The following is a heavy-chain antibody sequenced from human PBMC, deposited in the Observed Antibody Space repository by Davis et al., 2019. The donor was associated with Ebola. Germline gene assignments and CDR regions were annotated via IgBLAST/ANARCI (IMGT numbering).Heavy chain of an antibody. Sequence: GGSLRLSCAASGFTFSHYSMNWVRQAPGKGLEWISSISASNHYILYTDSVKGRFTISRDNAKNSLYLQMNSLRAEDTAVYYCARDPAYCNGIVYPSEYWGQGTLVTVSS. V-gene: IGHV3-21*01. J-gene: IGHJ4*02. CDR3: ARDPAYCNGIVYPSEY. D-gene: IGHD2/OR15-2a*01. CDR2: ISASNHYI. CDR1: GFTFSHYS.